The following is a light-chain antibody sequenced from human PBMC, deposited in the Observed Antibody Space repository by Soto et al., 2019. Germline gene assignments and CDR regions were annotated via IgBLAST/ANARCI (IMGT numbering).Light chain of an antibody. CDR1: QSFSRG. CDR2: DAS. CDR3: QQYQSYPLT. J-gene: IGKJ4*01. V-gene: IGKV1-5*01. Sequence: DIEVTQSPSSLSASVGDRVTITWRASQSFSRGLAWYQQKPGKAPNLLIYDASSLESGVPSRFSGSESGTEFTLTISSLQPDDFATYYCQQYQSYPLTFGGGTKVDIK.